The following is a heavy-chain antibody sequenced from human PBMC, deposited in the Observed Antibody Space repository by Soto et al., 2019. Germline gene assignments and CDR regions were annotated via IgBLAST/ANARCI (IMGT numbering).Heavy chain of an antibody. Sequence: QVQLVESGRGVVQPGRSLRLSCAASGFTFSSYGMHWVRQAPGKGLEWVAVISYDGSNKYYADSVKGRFTISRDNSKNTLYLQMNSLRAEDTAVYYCAKELHTSLYYYYYGMDVWGQGTTVTVSS. CDR2: ISYDGSNK. J-gene: IGHJ6*02. CDR3: AKELHTSLYYYYYGMDV. V-gene: IGHV3-30*18. D-gene: IGHD2-21*02. CDR1: GFTFSSYG.